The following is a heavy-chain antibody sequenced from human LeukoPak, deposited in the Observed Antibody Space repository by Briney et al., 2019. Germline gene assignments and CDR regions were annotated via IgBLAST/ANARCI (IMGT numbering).Heavy chain of an antibody. Sequence: GGSLRLSCAASGFTFSSYRMNWVRQAPGKGLEWGASISNNSCYIYYADSVKGRFTISRGNAKNSLYLQMNSLRAEDTAVYYCARGAGPLGYCSSTSCLDIWGQGTMVTVSS. D-gene: IGHD2-2*01. CDR1: GFTFSSYR. J-gene: IGHJ3*02. V-gene: IGHV3-21*01. CDR2: ISNNSCYI. CDR3: ARGAGPLGYCSSTSCLDI.